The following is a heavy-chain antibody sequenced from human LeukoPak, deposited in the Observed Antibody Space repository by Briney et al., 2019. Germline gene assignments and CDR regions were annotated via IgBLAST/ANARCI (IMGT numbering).Heavy chain of an antibody. CDR2: IRRKADGGTT. D-gene: IGHD1-26*01. CDR3: TTDPRIGRYFDN. CDR1: GLTFNNAW. J-gene: IGHJ4*02. Sequence: GGSLRLSCAASGLTFNNAWMNLVRQAPGKGLQWVGLIRRKADGGTTDYAAPVKGRFTISRDDSKNTWYLQMNSLKTEDTAVYYCTTDPRIGRYFDNWGQGTLVAVSS. V-gene: IGHV3-15*01.